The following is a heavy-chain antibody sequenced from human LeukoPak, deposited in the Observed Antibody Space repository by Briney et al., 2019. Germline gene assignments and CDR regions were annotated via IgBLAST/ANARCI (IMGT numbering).Heavy chain of an antibody. D-gene: IGHD4-17*01. Sequence: SETLSLTCTVSGGSISSSSYYWGWIRQPPGKGLEWIGSIYYSGSTYYNPSLKSRVTISVDTSKNQFSLKLSSVTAADTAVYYCASVAYGDYGSFDYWGQGTLVTVSS. CDR3: ASVAYGDYGSFDY. CDR1: GGSISSSSYY. CDR2: IYYSGST. V-gene: IGHV4-39*07. J-gene: IGHJ4*02.